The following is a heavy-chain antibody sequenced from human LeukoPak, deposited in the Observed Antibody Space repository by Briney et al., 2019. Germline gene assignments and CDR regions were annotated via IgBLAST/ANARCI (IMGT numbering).Heavy chain of an antibody. CDR3: ARGYTDVGGDYGMDV. V-gene: IGHV3-11*01. CDR1: VFTFCAYD. J-gene: IGHJ6*02. Sequence: GGSLRLSCAPSVFTFCAYDVTWIPRSPGRGGGGVSYITISGSAVSYADSVKGRFTISRDNAKNSLSLQMNSLRAEDTAVYYCARGYTDVGGDYGMDVWGQGTTVTVSS. CDR2: ITISGSAV. D-gene: IGHD5-18*01.